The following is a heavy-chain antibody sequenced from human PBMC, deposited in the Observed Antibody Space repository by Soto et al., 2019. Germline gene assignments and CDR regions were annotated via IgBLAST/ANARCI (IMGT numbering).Heavy chain of an antibody. CDR3: ARLLGYYDSSGSHPAYFDY. CDR2: ISAYNGNT. CDR1: GYTFTSYG. D-gene: IGHD3-22*01. Sequence: ASVKVSCKASGYTFTSYGISWVRQAPGQGLEWMGWISAYNGNTNYAQKLQGRVTMTTDTSTSTAYMELRSLRSDDTAVYYCARLLGYYDSSGSHPAYFDYWGQGTLVTVSS. J-gene: IGHJ4*02. V-gene: IGHV1-18*01.